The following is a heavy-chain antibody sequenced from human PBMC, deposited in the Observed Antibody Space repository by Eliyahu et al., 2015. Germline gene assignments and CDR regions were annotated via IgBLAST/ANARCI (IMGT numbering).Heavy chain of an antibody. CDR2: ISAYNGNT. CDR3: AINYGSGASGGSYGQGRFDY. D-gene: IGHD3-10*01. J-gene: IGHJ4*02. V-gene: IGHV1-18*04. Sequence: QVQLEQSGAEVKKPGASVKVSCKTSGYTFTNYGITWVRQAPGQGLEWMGWISAYNGNTNYAQKLQGRVTMTTDTSTTTAYMELRNLRSDDTAVYYCAINYGSGASGGSYGQGRFDYWGQGTLVTVSS. CDR1: GYTFTNYG.